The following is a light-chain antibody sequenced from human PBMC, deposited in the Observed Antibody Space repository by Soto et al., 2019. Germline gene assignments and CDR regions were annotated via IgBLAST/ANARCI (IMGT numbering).Light chain of an antibody. J-gene: IGLJ1*01. CDR1: SSDVGSYNS. Sequence: QSALAQPASVSGAAGQAITISCTGNSSDVGSYNSVSWYQQYPGKAPTLMIHDVSNRPSGVSNRFSGSKSGNTASLTISELQAEDEADYYCSSFTSSSSYVFGSGTKVTVL. CDR2: DVS. CDR3: SSFTSSSSYV. V-gene: IGLV2-14*03.